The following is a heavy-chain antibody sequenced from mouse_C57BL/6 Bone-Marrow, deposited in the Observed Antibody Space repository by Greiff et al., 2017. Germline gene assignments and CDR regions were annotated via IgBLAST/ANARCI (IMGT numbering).Heavy chain of an antibody. V-gene: IGHV1-64*01. CDR2: IYPGSGST. J-gene: IGHJ2*01. D-gene: IGHD2-4*01. CDR1: GYTFTSYW. CDR3: ARNYDYGVWDY. Sequence: VQLQQPGAELVKPGASVKLSCKASGYTFTSYWMHWVKQRPGQGLEWIGWIYPGSGSTNYNEKFKNKATLTVDKSSSTAYMQLSSLTSEDSAVYYCARNYDYGVWDYWGQGTTLTVSS.